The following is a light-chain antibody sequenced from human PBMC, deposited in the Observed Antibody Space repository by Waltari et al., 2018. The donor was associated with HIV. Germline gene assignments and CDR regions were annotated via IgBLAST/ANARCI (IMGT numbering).Light chain of an antibody. CDR2: DAS. CDR1: QSANRN. CDR3: QQYNKWPWT. Sequence: DIVMTQSPDTLSVSSGARVTLSCRASQSANRNLAWYQQRPGQAPTLLIYDASARATGLPARFSGSGSGTEFTLTITSLQSEDFAVYFCQQYNKWPWTFGQGTKVEIE. V-gene: IGKV3-15*01. J-gene: IGKJ1*01.